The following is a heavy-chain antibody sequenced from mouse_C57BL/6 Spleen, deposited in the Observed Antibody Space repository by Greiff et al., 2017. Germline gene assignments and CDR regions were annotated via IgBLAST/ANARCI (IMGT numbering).Heavy chain of an antibody. V-gene: IGHV1-63*01. Sequence: VQLQQSGAELVRPGTSVKMSCKASGYTFTNYWIGWAKQRPGHGLEWIGDIYPGGGYTNYNEKFKGKATLTADKSSSTAYMQFSSLTSEDSAIYYCARAPTAQAYYFDYWGQGTTLTVSS. J-gene: IGHJ2*01. D-gene: IGHD3-2*02. CDR2: IYPGGGYT. CDR1: GYTFTNYW. CDR3: ARAPTAQAYYFDY.